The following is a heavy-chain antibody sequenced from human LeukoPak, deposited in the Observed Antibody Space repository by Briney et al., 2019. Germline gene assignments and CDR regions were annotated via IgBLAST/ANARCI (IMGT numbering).Heavy chain of an antibody. V-gene: IGHV3-33*08. D-gene: IGHD6-19*01. CDR2: IWYDGSNK. J-gene: IGHJ4*02. CDR3: ARGIAVAGRNPNMGY. Sequence: GGSLRLSCAASGFTFSSYAMHWVRQAPGKGLEWVAVIWYDGSNKYYADSVKGRFTISRDNSKNTLYLQMNSLRAEDTAVYYCARGIAVAGRNPNMGYWGQGTLVTVSS. CDR1: GFTFSSYA.